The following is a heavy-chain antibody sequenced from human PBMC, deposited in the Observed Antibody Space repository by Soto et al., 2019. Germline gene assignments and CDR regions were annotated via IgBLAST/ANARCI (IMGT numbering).Heavy chain of an antibody. J-gene: IGHJ4*02. Sequence: SETLSLTCTVSGGSISSSSYYWGWIRQPPGKGLEWIGSIYYSGSTYYNPSLKSRVTISVDTSKNQFSLKLSSVTAADTAVYYCASRGYDYIWGGYRTDFDYWGQGTLVTVSS. CDR1: GGSISSSSYY. CDR2: IYYSGST. D-gene: IGHD3-16*02. CDR3: ASRGYDYIWGGYRTDFDY. V-gene: IGHV4-39*01.